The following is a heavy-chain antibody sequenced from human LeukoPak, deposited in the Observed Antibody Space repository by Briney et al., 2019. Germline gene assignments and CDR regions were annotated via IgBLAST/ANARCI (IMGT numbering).Heavy chain of an antibody. CDR3: ARSTSAWLLQDTYFDY. V-gene: IGHV1-69*01. D-gene: IGHD3-22*01. Sequence: GSSVKVSCKASGGTFSSYAISWVRQAPGQGLEWMGGIIPIFGTANYAQKFQGRVTITADESTSTAYMELSSLRSEDTAVYYCARSTSAWLLQDTYFDYWGQGTLVTVSS. CDR2: IIPIFGTA. J-gene: IGHJ4*02. CDR1: GGTFSSYA.